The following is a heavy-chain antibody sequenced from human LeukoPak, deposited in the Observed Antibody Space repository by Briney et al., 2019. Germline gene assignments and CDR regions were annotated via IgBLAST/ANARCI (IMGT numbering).Heavy chain of an antibody. D-gene: IGHD2-21*01. V-gene: IGHV3-7*01. J-gene: IGHJ4*02. CDR1: GFTFSNYW. Sequence: GGSLRLSCAASGFTFSNYWMNWVRQAPGKGLEWVASIGQDGSENYYVDSVKGRFTISRDNAKNSLYLQLNSLRAEDTAVYYCVRTGVLWWGRRVCYFDYWGQGTLVTVSS. CDR3: VRTGVLWWGRRVCYFDY. CDR2: IGQDGSEN.